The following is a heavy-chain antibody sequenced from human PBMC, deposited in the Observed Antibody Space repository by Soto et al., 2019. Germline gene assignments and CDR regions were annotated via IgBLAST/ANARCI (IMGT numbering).Heavy chain of an antibody. Sequence: ESGGGLVQPGGSLRLSCAVSGFSFSTYAMSWVRQAPGKGLEWVSGISAGGGNTYYADSVRGRFTISRDNSKDTPYLQITSLRAEDTAFYYCAKHAEYQLVSWFDPWGQGTLVTVSS. CDR2: ISAGGGNT. V-gene: IGHV3-23*01. J-gene: IGHJ5*02. CDR3: AKHAEYQLVSWFDP. CDR1: GFSFSTYA. D-gene: IGHD2-2*01.